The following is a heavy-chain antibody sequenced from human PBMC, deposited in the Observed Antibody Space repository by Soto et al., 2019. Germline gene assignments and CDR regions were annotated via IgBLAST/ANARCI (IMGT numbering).Heavy chain of an antibody. Sequence: ASVKVSCKVSGSTLTELSMHWVRQAPGKGLEWMGGFDPEDGETIYAQKFQGRVTMTEDTSTDTAYMELSSLRSEDTAVYYCATAEWYSSSSTWFDPWGQGPLVTVSS. J-gene: IGHJ5*02. V-gene: IGHV1-24*01. D-gene: IGHD6-6*01. CDR1: GSTLTELS. CDR2: FDPEDGET. CDR3: ATAEWYSSSSTWFDP.